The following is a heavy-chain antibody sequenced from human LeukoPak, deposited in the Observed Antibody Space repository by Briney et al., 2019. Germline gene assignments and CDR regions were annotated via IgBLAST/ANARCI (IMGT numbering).Heavy chain of an antibody. V-gene: IGHV3-23*01. CDR2: ISERGGST. J-gene: IGHJ4*02. CDR3: AKRGVVIRGILVIGYHQEAYHYDF. Sequence: GGSLRHSCVVSGISLSNYAMTWVRQAPGEGLEWVSYISERGGSTTCADSVKGRFTISRDTSLNTLYLQMNNLRAEDTAVYFCAKRGVVIRGILVIGYHQEAYHYDFWGQGVLVTVSS. CDR1: GISLSNYA. D-gene: IGHD3-10*01.